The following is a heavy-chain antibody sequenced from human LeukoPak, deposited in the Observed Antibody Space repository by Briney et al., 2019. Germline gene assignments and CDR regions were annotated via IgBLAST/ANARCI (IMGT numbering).Heavy chain of an antibody. J-gene: IGHJ4*02. V-gene: IGHV3-23*01. CDR2: ISGSGGST. D-gene: IGHD5-18*01. CDR3: AKGYRIQLWSSLYYFDY. CDR1: GFTFSSYA. Sequence: GGSLRLSCAASGFTFSSYAMSWVRQAPGKGLEWVSAISGSGGSTYYADSVKGRFTISRDNSKNTLYLQMNSLRAEDTAVYYCAKGYRIQLWSSLYYFDYWGQGTLVTVSS.